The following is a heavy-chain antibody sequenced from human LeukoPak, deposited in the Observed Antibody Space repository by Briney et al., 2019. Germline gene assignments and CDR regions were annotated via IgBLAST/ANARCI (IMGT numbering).Heavy chain of an antibody. CDR2: IYYSGST. Sequence: PSETLSLTCTVSGGSISSSSYYWSWIRQPPGKGLEWIGYIYYSGSTNYNPSLKSRVTISVDTSKNQFSLKLSSVTAADTAVYYCARSIAARSSWFDPWGQGTLVTVSS. D-gene: IGHD6-6*01. CDR1: GGSISSSSYY. CDR3: ARSIAARSSWFDP. V-gene: IGHV4-61*05. J-gene: IGHJ5*02.